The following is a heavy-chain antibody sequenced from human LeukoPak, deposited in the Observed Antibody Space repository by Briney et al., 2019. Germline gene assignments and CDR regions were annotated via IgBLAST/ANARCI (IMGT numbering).Heavy chain of an antibody. J-gene: IGHJ2*01. V-gene: IGHV4-30-4*01. CDR3: ARETTLYQLLRYWYFDL. D-gene: IGHD2-2*01. CDR2: IYYSGST. CDR1: GGSISSGDYY. Sequence: SQTLSLTCTVSGGSISSGDYYWSWIRQPPGKGLEWIGYIYYSGSTYYNPSLKSRVTISVGTSKNQFSLKLSSVTAADTAVYYCARETTLYQLLRYWYFDLWGRGTLVTVSS.